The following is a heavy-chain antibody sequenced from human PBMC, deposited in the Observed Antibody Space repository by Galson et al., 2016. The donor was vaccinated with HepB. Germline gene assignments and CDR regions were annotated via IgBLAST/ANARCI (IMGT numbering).Heavy chain of an antibody. D-gene: IGHD1-26*01. CDR1: GGSISSGGYY. CDR3: ARDIRRGGTSRHSCFDP. J-gene: IGHJ5*02. CDR2: IYNSGRT. V-gene: IGHV4-31*03. Sequence: LTCTVSGGSISSGGYYWSWIRQHPGKGLEWIGYIYNSGRTYYNPSLKGRVTISVDTSKNQFSLKLNSVTAADTAVYYCARDIRRGGTSRHSCFDPWGQGTLVTVSS.